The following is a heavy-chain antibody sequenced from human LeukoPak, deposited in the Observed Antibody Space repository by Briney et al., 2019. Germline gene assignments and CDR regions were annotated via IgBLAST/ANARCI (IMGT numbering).Heavy chain of an antibody. J-gene: IGHJ6*02. CDR2: ISGSGGST. CDR1: GFTFSSYA. D-gene: IGHD6-13*01. V-gene: IGHV3-23*01. CDR3: AKVETGYSSSWYFYYYGMDV. Sequence: GGSLRLSCAASGFTFSSYAMSWVRQAPGKGLEWVSAISGSGGSTYYADSVKGRFTISRGNSKNTLYLQMNSLRAEDTAVYYCAKVETGYSSSWYFYYYGMDVWGQGTMVTVSS.